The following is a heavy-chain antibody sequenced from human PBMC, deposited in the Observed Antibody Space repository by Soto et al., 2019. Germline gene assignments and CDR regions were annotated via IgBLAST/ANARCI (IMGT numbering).Heavy chain of an antibody. J-gene: IGHJ2*01. Sequence: EVQLLESGEGLARPGGSLRLSCVASGFTFSDYAMTWVRQAPGKGLEWVATISATGGNIEYTDSLKGRFTISRDNSKNTLYLQLNGLTSDDTAVHYCAKVAGGLGYFDLWGRGTLVTVSS. D-gene: IGHD3-16*01. V-gene: IGHV3-23*01. CDR2: ISATGGNI. CDR1: GFTFSDYA. CDR3: AKVAGGLGYFDL.